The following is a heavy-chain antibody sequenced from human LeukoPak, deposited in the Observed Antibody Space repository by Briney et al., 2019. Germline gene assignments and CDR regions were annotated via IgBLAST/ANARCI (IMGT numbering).Heavy chain of an antibody. J-gene: IGHJ5*02. V-gene: IGHV3-64D*06. CDR2: ISSNGGST. CDR1: GYTFTSYA. CDR3: VKSPYCSSTSCFNWFDP. D-gene: IGHD2-2*01. Sequence: SCKASGYTFTSYAMHWVRQAPGKGLEYVSAISSNGGSTYYADSVKGRFTISRDNSKNTLYLQMSSLRAEDTAVYYCVKSPYCSSTSCFNWFDPWGQGTLVTVSS.